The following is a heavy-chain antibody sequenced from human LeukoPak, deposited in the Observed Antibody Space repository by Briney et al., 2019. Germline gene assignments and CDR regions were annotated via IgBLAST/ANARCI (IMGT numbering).Heavy chain of an antibody. V-gene: IGHV3-21*01. Sequence: TGGSLRLSCAASGFTFSSYSMNWVRQAPGKGLEWVSSISSSSSYIYYADSVKGRFTISGDNAKNSLYLQMNSLRAEDTAVYYCARSPGEWEPMYYFDYWGQGTLVTVSS. D-gene: IGHD1-26*01. CDR1: GFTFSSYS. CDR2: ISSSSSYI. J-gene: IGHJ4*02. CDR3: ARSPGEWEPMYYFDY.